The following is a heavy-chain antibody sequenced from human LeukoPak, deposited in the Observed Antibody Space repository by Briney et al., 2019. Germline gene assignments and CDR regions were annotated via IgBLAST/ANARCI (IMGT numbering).Heavy chain of an antibody. CDR1: GGSISSGRYY. D-gene: IGHD2-2*01. V-gene: IGHV4-39*07. CDR2: IYYSGNT. Sequence: SETLSLTCTVSGGSISSGRYYWAWLRQPPGKGLEWIGSIYYSGNTYYNPSLKSRVALSVDTSKNYFSLKVSFVTAADTAVYYCAKDVPDIVVVPAAIPDAFDIWGQGTMVTVSS. CDR3: AKDVPDIVVVPAAIPDAFDI. J-gene: IGHJ3*02.